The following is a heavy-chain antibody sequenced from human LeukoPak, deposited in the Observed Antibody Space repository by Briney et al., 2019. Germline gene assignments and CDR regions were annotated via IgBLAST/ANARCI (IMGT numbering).Heavy chain of an antibody. V-gene: IGHV3-64*01. Sequence: PGGSLRLSCAASGFTFSSYAMHWVRQAPGKGLEYVSAISSNGGSTYYANSVKGRFTISRDNSKNTLYLQMGSLRAEDMAVYYCARDYTSVKGDFWSGYSYYYYMDVWGKGTTVTVSS. J-gene: IGHJ6*03. CDR1: GFTFSSYA. D-gene: IGHD3-3*01. CDR3: ARDYTSVKGDFWSGYSYYYYMDV. CDR2: ISSNGGST.